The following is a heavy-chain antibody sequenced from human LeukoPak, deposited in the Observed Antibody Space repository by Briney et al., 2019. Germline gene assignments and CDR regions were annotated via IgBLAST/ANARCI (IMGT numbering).Heavy chain of an antibody. CDR2: MNPNSGRT. Sequence: ASVKVSCKASGYTLTSYDINWVRQATGQGLEWMGWMNPNSGRTGYAQNFQGRITITRNTSISTAYMELSSLRAEDTAVYYCAKDPTQYSSSPIQHWGQGTLVTVSS. V-gene: IGHV1-8*01. J-gene: IGHJ1*01. CDR1: GYTLTSYD. CDR3: AKDPTQYSSSPIQH. D-gene: IGHD6-13*01.